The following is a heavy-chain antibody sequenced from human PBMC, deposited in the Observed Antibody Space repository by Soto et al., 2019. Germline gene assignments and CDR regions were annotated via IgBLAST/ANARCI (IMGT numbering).Heavy chain of an antibody. J-gene: IGHJ6*02. V-gene: IGHV5-51*01. Sequence: PGESLKISCKGSGYSFTSYWIGWVRQMPGKGLEWMGIIYPGDSDTRYSPSFQGPVTISADNSISTAYLQWSSLKASDTAMYYCSRHGADGSSTSCYDRGATYYYYYGRDVWGRGXTVTVYS. D-gene: IGHD2-2*01. CDR2: IYPGDSDT. CDR3: SRHGADGSSTSCYDRGATYYYYYGRDV. CDR1: GYSFTSYW.